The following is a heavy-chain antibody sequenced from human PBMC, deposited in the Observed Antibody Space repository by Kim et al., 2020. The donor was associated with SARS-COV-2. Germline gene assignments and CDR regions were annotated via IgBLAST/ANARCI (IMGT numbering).Heavy chain of an antibody. CDR1: GFTFTSSA. V-gene: IGHV1-58*01. Sequence: SVKVSCKASGFTFTSSAVQWVRQARGQRLEWIGWIVVGSGNTNYAQKFQERVTITRDMSTSTAYMELSSLRCEDTAVYYCAADPLHSGYVPYYYGMDVWGQGTTVTVSS. J-gene: IGHJ6*02. CDR2: IVVGSGNT. CDR3: AADPLHSGYVPYYYGMDV. D-gene: IGHD5-12*01.